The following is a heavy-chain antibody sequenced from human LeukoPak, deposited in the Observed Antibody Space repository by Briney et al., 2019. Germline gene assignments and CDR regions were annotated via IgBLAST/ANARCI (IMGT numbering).Heavy chain of an antibody. CDR3: GRLSNGNYGVHY. J-gene: IGHJ4*02. CDR2: VYPGDSDT. CDR1: GYSFSNYW. V-gene: IGHV5-51*01. D-gene: IGHD1-7*01. Sequence: PGGSLKLSCMGSGYSFSNYWIGWVRQMPGKGLELMGSVYPGDSDTRYSPSFQGQVTISADKSINTAYLQWSSLRASDTAMYFCGRLSNGNYGVHYWGQGALVTVSA.